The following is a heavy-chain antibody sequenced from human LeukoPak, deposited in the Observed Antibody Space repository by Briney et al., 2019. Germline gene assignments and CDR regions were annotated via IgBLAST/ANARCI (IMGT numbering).Heavy chain of an antibody. V-gene: IGHV4-30-2*01. CDR1: GGSISSGGYS. D-gene: IGHD2/OR15-2a*01. J-gene: IGHJ2*01. Sequence: SETLSFTCAVSGGSISSGGYSWSWIRQPPGKGLEWIGYIYHSGSTYYNPSLKSRVTISVDPSKNQFSLKLSSVTAADTAVYYCARLAQNRGRYFDLWGRGTLVTVSS. CDR3: ARLAQNRGRYFDL. CDR2: IYHSGST.